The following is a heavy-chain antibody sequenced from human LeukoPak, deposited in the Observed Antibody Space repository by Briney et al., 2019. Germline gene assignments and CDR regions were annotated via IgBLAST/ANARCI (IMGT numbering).Heavy chain of an antibody. CDR3: ARGHQPRFDP. D-gene: IGHD2-2*01. J-gene: IGHJ5*02. Sequence: PGGSLRLSCAASGFTFSSYRMNWVRQAPGKGPEWVSSISSSSSYIYYADSVKGRFTISRDNAKNSLYLQMNSLRAEDTAVYYCARGHQPRFDPWGQGTLVTVSS. CDR1: GFTFSSYR. CDR2: ISSSSSYI. V-gene: IGHV3-21*01.